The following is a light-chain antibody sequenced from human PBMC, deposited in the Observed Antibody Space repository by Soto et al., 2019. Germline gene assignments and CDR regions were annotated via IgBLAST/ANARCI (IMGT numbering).Light chain of an antibody. J-gene: IGLJ1*01. CDR3: QVWDIMADNYV. V-gene: IGLV3-21*04. CDR2: YDS. Sequence: SYELTQPPSVSVAPEKTATITCGGNNIGNKRVHWYRQKPGQAPVLLISYDSDRPSGIPERFSGSHSENTATLTISRVEAGDEADYYCQVWDIMADNYVFGSGTKLTVL. CDR1: NIGNKR.